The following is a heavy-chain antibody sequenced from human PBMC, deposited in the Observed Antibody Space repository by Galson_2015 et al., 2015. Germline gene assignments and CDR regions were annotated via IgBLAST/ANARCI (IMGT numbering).Heavy chain of an antibody. Sequence: SVKVSCKASGYTFTSYGISWVRQAPGQGLEWMGWISAYNGNPNYAQKLQGRVTMTTDTSTSTAYMELRSLRSDDTAVYYCARVEYSSSWPSLDYWGQGTLVTVSS. CDR1: GYTFTSYG. D-gene: IGHD6-13*01. CDR2: ISAYNGNP. CDR3: ARVEYSSSWPSLDY. V-gene: IGHV1-18*04. J-gene: IGHJ4*02.